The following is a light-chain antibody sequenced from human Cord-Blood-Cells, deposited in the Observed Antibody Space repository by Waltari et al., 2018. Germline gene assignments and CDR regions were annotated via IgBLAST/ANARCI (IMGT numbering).Light chain of an antibody. V-gene: IGLV2-14*01. Sequence: QSALTQPASVSGSPGQSIPISCTGTSSDVGGYNYLSWYQQHPGKAPKLMIYEVSNRPSGVSNRFSGSKSGNTASLTISGLQAEDEADYYCSSYTSSSTSFGTGTKVTVL. CDR1: SSDVGGYNY. CDR3: SSYTSSSTS. J-gene: IGLJ1*01. CDR2: EVS.